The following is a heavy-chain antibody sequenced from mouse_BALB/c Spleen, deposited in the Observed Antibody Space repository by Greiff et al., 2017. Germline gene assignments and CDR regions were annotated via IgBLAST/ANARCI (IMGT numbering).Heavy chain of an antibody. J-gene: IGHJ4*01. CDR3: ARGESGYAMDY. V-gene: IGHV5-6-5*01. CDR1: GFTFSSYA. CDR2: ISSGGST. D-gene: IGHD4-1*01. Sequence: EVMLVESGGGLVKPGGSLKLSCAASGFTFSSYAMSWVRQTPEKRLEWVASISSGGSTYYPDSVKGRFTISRDNARNILYLQMSSLRSEDTAMYYYARGESGYAMDYWGQGTTVTVSS.